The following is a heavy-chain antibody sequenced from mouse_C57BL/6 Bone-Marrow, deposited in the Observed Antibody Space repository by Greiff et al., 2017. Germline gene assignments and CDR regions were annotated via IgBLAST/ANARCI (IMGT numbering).Heavy chain of an antibody. CDR1: GFPFSDAW. CDR2: IRNKANNHAT. D-gene: IGHD1-1*01. V-gene: IGHV6-6*01. CDR3: TRHGSFYYFDY. Sequence: EVMLVESGGGLVQPGGSMKLSCAASGFPFSDAWMDWVRQSPEKGLEWVAEIRNKANNHATYYAESVKGRFTISRDDSKSSVYLQMNSLRAEDTGIYYCTRHGSFYYFDYWGQGTTLTVSS. J-gene: IGHJ2*01.